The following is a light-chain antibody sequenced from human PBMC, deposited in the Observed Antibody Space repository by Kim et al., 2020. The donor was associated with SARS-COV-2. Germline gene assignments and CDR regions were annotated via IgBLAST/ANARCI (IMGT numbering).Light chain of an antibody. J-gene: IGLJ3*02. CDR1: SGRSSYD. Sequence: QLVLTQSPSASASLGASVKLTCTLSSGRSSYDIAWHQQRPEKGPRYLMKLNSDGSHSKGDGIPDRFSGSSSGAERYLTISSLQSEDEADYYCQTWGTGIRVFGAGTQLTVL. V-gene: IGLV4-69*01. CDR2: LNSDGSH. CDR3: QTWGTGIRV.